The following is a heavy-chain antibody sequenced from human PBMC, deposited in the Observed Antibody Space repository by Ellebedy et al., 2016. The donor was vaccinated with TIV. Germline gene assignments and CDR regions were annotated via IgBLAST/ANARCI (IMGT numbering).Heavy chain of an antibody. CDR2: ISSSSSYI. CDR1: GFTFSSYS. Sequence: GGSLRLXXAASGFTFSSYSMNWVRQAPGKGLEWVSSISSSSSYIYYADSVKGRFTISRDNAKNSLYLQMNSLRAEDTAVYYCARDDPYYYGMDVWGQGTTVTVSS. J-gene: IGHJ6*02. CDR3: ARDDPYYYGMDV. V-gene: IGHV3-21*01.